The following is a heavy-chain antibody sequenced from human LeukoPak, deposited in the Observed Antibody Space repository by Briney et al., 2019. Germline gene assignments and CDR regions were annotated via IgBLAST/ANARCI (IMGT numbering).Heavy chain of an antibody. CDR3: ARDSTTTLDGSVSYWAPNF. Sequence: GASVRVSCKASGYTFTNYAMNWVRQAPGQGLEWMGWINTNTGNPTYAQGFTGRFVFSLDTSVSTAYLQISSLKAEDTAVYYCARDSTTTLDGSVSYWAPNFWGQGTLVTVSS. J-gene: IGHJ4*02. V-gene: IGHV7-4-1*02. D-gene: IGHD3-10*01. CDR1: GYTFTNYA. CDR2: INTNTGNP.